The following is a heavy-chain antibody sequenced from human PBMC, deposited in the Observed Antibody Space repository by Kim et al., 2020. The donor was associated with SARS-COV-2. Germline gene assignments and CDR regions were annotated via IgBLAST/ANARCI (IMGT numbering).Heavy chain of an antibody. V-gene: IGHV3-48*03. J-gene: IGHJ4*02. D-gene: IGHD6-19*01. CDR1: GFTFSSYE. Sequence: GGSLRLSCAASGFTFSSYEMNWVRQAPGKGLEWVSYISSSGSTIYYADSVKGRFTISRDNAKNSLYLQMNSLRAEDTAVYYCARDRPDTLQSSGFTYWGQGTLVTVSS. CDR2: ISSSGSTI. CDR3: ARDRPDTLQSSGFTY.